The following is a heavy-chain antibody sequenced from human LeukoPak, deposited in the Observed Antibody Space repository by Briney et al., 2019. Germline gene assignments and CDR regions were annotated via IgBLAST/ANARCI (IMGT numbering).Heavy chain of an antibody. V-gene: IGHV3-21*06. J-gene: IGHJ3*02. CDR1: GFIFSSYS. D-gene: IGHD1-26*01. CDR2: ISSSSSYI. Sequence: PGGSLRLSCADSGFIFSSYSMNWVRQAPGKGLEWVSFISSSSSYIYYADSVKGRFTISRDNAKNSLFLQMNSLRAEDTAVYYCASDEIVGGTKAFDIWGQGTMVTVSS. CDR3: ASDEIVGGTKAFDI.